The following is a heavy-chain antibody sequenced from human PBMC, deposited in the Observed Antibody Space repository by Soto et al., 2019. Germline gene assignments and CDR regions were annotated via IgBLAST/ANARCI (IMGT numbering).Heavy chain of an antibody. J-gene: IGHJ6*02. D-gene: IGHD3-9*01. Sequence: GWSLRLSCAASAFTVNHNYMNWVRQAPGKGLEWVSLIFAGGDTYYADSVKGRFTISRDNSKNTLYLRMNSLRVEDTAVYYCAREGMNDWDGYYGIDVWGQVTTVTVSS. CDR2: IFAGGDT. V-gene: IGHV3-53*01. CDR1: AFTVNHNY. CDR3: AREGMNDWDGYYGIDV.